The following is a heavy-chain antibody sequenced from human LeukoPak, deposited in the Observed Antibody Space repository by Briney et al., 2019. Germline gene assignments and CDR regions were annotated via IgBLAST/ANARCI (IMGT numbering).Heavy chain of an antibody. CDR1: GAAFSSHA. Sequence: SVKVSCNASGAAFSSHAISWVRQAPGQGLEWMGRIIPIFGTANYAQKFQGRVSITTDESTSTAYMEPSSLRSEDTAVYYCARGSSSWYDPLLHHWGQGTLVTVSS. V-gene: IGHV1-69*05. CDR2: IIPIFGTA. J-gene: IGHJ1*01. CDR3: ARGSSSWYDPLLHH. D-gene: IGHD6-13*01.